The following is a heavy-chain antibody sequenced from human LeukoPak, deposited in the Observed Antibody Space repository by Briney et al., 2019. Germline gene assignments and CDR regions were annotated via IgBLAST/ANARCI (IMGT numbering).Heavy chain of an antibody. D-gene: IGHD2-15*01. CDR3: ASPNRRCSGGSCYQYFQH. Sequence: GGSLRLSCASSGFTVSSNYMSWVRQAPGKGLEGVSVIYSCGSTYYADSVKGRFTISRDNSKNTLYLQMNSLRAEDTAVYYCASPNRRCSGGSCYQYFQHWGQGTLVTVYS. V-gene: IGHV3-53*01. J-gene: IGHJ1*01. CDR1: GFTVSSNY. CDR2: IYSCGST.